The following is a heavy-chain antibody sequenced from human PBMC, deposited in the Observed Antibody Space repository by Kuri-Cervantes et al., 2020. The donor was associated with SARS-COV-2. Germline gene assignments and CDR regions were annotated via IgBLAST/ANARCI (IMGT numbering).Heavy chain of an antibody. Sequence: SETLSLTCTVSGGSISSSSYYWGWIRQPPGKGLEWIGYIYYSGSTNYNSSLKSQVTISVDTSKNQFSLKLSSVTAADTAVYYCARGIITIFGAYQQAYIWFDPWGQGTLVTVSS. D-gene: IGHD3-3*01. CDR3: ARGIITIFGAYQQAYIWFDP. V-gene: IGHV4-61*05. CDR2: IYYSGST. J-gene: IGHJ5*02. CDR1: GGSISSSSYY.